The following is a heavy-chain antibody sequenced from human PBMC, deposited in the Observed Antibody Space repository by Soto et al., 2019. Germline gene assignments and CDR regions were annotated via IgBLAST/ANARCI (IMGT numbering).Heavy chain of an antibody. V-gene: IGHV4-4*07. D-gene: IGHD3-10*01. J-gene: IGHJ6*02. CDR2: IYTSGST. Sequence: SETLSLTCTVSGGSISSYYWSWIRQPAGRGLEWIGRIYTSGSTNYNPSLKSRVTMSVDTSKNQFSLKLSSVTAADTAVYYCARVPTSGRDYYYYGMDVWGQGTTVTVSS. CDR3: ARVPTSGRDYYYYGMDV. CDR1: GGSISSYY.